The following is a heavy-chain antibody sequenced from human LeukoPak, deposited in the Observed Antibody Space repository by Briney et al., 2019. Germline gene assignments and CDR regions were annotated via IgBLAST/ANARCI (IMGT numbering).Heavy chain of an antibody. D-gene: IGHD3-10*01. CDR1: VYTFTVYY. J-gene: IGHJ5*02. CDR2: IIPNSGVT. CDR3: AGPYGWGSYYNSYWFDP. V-gene: IGHV1-2*02. Sequence: ASVKVSCKASVYTFTVYYMHWVRPAPGRGLEWRGWIIPNSGVTNYAQKFQGGGTLTRDTSTSTRCMWQCTLRAEKTPLYFCAGPYGWGSYYNSYWFDPWGQGTLVSVSS.